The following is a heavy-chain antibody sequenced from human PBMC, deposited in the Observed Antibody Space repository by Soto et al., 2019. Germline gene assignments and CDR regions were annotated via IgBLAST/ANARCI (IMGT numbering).Heavy chain of an antibody. Sequence: QVQLVQSGAEVKKPGSSVKVSCKGSGGTFSRYSISWVRQAPGQGLEWMGRIIPMLGIAKYAQKFQGRVTMTADRSTSTAYMEVSSLRSEDTAVFYCARDRDGFDSNGYYLDYWGQGTLLTVTS. CDR1: GGTFSRYS. J-gene: IGHJ4*02. CDR3: ARDRDGFDSNGYYLDY. CDR2: IIPMLGIA. V-gene: IGHV1-69*08. D-gene: IGHD3-22*01.